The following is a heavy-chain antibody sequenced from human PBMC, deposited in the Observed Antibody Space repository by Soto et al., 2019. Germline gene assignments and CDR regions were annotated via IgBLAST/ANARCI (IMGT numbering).Heavy chain of an antibody. J-gene: IGHJ4*02. Sequence: ASVKVSCKTSGYTFSDYGISWVRQAPGQGLEWMGWISAKNGDTNFAQKFRGRVTMITDTSTNTVYMELRNLRLDDTAVYYCAREPPETPPDYWGQGTLVTVS. CDR2: ISAKNGDT. CDR1: GYTFSDYG. V-gene: IGHV1-18*01. CDR3: AREPPETPPDY.